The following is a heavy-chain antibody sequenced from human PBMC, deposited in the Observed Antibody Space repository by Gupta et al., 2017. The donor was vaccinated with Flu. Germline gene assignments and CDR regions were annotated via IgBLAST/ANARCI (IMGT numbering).Heavy chain of an antibody. J-gene: IGHJ4*02. V-gene: IGHV2-5*02. Sequence: QPPGKALEWLAINYWDDDKRYSPSLKSRLTITKDTSKNQVVLTMTTVDPVDTATYFCARGVRRPDCSGGTCYYFDYWGQGTPVTVSS. CDR3: ARGVRRPDCSGGTCYYFDY. CDR2: NYWDDDK. D-gene: IGHD2-15*01.